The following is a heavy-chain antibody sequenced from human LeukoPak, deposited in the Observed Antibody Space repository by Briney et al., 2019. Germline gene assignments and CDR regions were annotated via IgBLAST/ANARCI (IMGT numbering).Heavy chain of an antibody. D-gene: IGHD3-10*01. CDR1: GGSISSFY. CDR3: ARALRGAASGRDYLDL. V-gene: IGHV4-59*01. J-gene: IGHJ6*03. CDR2: IRYTGDT. Sequence: SETLSLTCNVFGGSISSFYWAWIRQPPGKGLEWIGYIRYTGDTNYSPSPKSRVTISVDTSTNFFSLKLDSVTPEDTAVYYCARALRGAASGRDYLDLWGKGTTVIVSS.